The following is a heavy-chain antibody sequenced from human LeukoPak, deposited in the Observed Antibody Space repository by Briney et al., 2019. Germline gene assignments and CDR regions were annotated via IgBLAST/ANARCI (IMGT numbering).Heavy chain of an antibody. CDR3: YVGPTDY. CDR1: GFTFSSYA. D-gene: IGHD1-26*01. CDR2: IKQDGSEK. Sequence: SGGSLRLSCSASGFTFSSYAMHWVRQAPGKGLEWVANIKQDGSEKNYLGSVKGRFTISRDNAKNSLYLQMNSLRAEDTAVYYCYVGPTDYWGQGTLVTVSS. V-gene: IGHV3-7*01. J-gene: IGHJ4*02.